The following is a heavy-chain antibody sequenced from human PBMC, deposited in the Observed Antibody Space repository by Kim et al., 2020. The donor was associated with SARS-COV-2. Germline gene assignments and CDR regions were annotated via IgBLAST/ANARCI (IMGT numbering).Heavy chain of an antibody. D-gene: IGHD3-9*01. J-gene: IGHJ4*02. CDR1: GYTFTGYY. CDR3: ARVPFSFSFNYDILTGYYNY. Sequence: ASVKVSCKASGYTFTGYYMHWVRQAPGQGLEWMGWINPNSGGTNYAQKFQGRVTMTRDTSISTAYMELSRLRSDDTAVYYCARVPFSFSFNYDILTGYYNYWGQGTLVTVSS. V-gene: IGHV1-2*02. CDR2: INPNSGGT.